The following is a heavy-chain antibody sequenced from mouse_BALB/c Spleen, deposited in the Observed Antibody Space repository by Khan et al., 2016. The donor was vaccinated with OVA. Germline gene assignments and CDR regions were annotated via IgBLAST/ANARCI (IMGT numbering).Heavy chain of an antibody. J-gene: IGHJ3*01. Sequence: QVQLKQSGAELVRPGALVKLSCKTSGYIFTSYWIHWVKQRSGQGLEWIARIYPGTGSIYYNEKFKGMATLTADKSSSTAFMQLSSLKSEDSAVYFCARGGDSDEAWFAYWGQGTLVTVSA. CDR2: IYPGTGSI. CDR1: GYIFTSYW. V-gene: IGHV1-76*01. CDR3: ARGGDSDEAWFAY.